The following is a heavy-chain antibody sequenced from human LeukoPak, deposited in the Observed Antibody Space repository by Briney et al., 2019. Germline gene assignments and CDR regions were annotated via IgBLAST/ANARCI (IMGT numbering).Heavy chain of an antibody. V-gene: IGHV3-7*01. CDR2: IKQDGSEK. Sequence: PGGSLRLSCAASGFTFSNYWMSWVRQAPGKGLEWVANIKQDGSEKYYVDSVKGRFTISRDNAKNSLYLQMNSLRAEDTAVYYCARVPFKNILTGSGWFDPWGQGTLVTVSS. J-gene: IGHJ5*02. CDR1: GFTFSNYW. CDR3: ARVPFKNILTGSGWFDP. D-gene: IGHD3-9*01.